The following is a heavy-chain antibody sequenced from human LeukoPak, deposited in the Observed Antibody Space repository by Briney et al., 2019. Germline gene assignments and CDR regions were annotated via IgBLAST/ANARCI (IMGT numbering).Heavy chain of an antibody. CDR2: IYSGGRT. CDR1: GITVSSND. Sequence: GGSLRLSCTASGITVSSNDMCWVRQAPGKGLEWISLIYSGGRTDYADPVKGRFTISRDNSKNMVYLQMNSLRGDDTAVYYCAGVLRGAFDIWGQGKMVAVSS. CDR3: AGVLRGAFDI. J-gene: IGHJ3*02. V-gene: IGHV3-53*01.